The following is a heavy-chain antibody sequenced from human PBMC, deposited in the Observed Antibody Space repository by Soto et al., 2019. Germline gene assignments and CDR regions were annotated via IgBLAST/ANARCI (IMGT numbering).Heavy chain of an antibody. CDR2: IYYIGNT. V-gene: IGHV4-39*01. J-gene: IGHJ4*01. D-gene: IGHD4-17*01. CDR1: NGSISSRSSY. CDR3: GGQDYGAKGYYFEN. Sequence: QLQLQESGSGLVKPSETLSLTCIVSNGSISSRSSYWGWIRQTPGKGLEWIGSIYYIGNTYYNPCLKSRVTISLDTSKTQFSLKMNSVTAADTAVYFCGGQDYGAKGYYFENCG.